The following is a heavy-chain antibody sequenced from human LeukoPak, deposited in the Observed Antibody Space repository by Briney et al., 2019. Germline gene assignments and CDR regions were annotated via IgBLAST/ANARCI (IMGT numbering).Heavy chain of an antibody. CDR3: AKDRGTSYYFDY. J-gene: IGHJ4*02. D-gene: IGHD2-2*01. CDR2: ISWNSGSI. CDR1: GFTFDDYA. Sequence: PGRSLRLSCAASGFTFDDYAMHWVRQAPRKGLEWVSGISWNSGSIGYADSVKGRFTISRDNAKNSLYLQMNSLRAEDTALYYCAKDRGTSYYFDYWGQGTLVTVSS. V-gene: IGHV3-9*01.